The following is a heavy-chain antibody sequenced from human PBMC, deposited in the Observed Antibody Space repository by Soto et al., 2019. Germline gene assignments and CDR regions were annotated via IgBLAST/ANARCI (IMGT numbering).Heavy chain of an antibody. Sequence: GGSLRLSCAASGFTFSSYAISWVRQAPGKGLEWVSTISGSGDNRYYADSVKGRFTISRDNSMDTLYLQMNSLRAEDTAVFYCVIDSPRGLRIPVPATSTDYWGQGTLVTVSS. CDR2: ISGSGDNR. V-gene: IGHV3-23*01. D-gene: IGHD2-2*01. J-gene: IGHJ4*02. CDR1: GFTFSSYA. CDR3: VIDSPRGLRIPVPATSTDY.